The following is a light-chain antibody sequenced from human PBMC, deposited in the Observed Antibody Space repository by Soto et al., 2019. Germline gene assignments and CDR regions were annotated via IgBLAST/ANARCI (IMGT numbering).Light chain of an antibody. V-gene: IGKV3-11*01. Sequence: EIVLTQSPATLSLSPGERATLSCRASQSVSSYLAWYQQKPGQAPRLLIYDASNRATGIPARFSGSGSGTDFTLTISSLAPEDFAVYYCQQRSNWPGVTFGPGTKVDIK. CDR3: QQRSNWPGVT. J-gene: IGKJ3*01. CDR1: QSVSSY. CDR2: DAS.